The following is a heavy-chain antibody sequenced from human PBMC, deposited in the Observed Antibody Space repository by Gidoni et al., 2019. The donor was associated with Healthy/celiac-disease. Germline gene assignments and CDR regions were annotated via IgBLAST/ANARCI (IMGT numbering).Heavy chain of an antibody. CDR3: ARLPRTTVTTNNWFDP. V-gene: IGHV4-39*01. CDR1: GGSLSSSSYY. J-gene: IGHJ5*02. CDR2: IYYNGNT. Sequence: QLQLQESVPGLVKTSATLSLTCTVCGGSLSSSSYYWGWIRPPPGKGLEWIGSIYYNGNTHHNPSLKSRVTISVDTSKNQFSLRLSSVTAADTAVYYCARLPRTTVTTNNWFDPWGQGTLVTVSS. D-gene: IGHD4-17*01.